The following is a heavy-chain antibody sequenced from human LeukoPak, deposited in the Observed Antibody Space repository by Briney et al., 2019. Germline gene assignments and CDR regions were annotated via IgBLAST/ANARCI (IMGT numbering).Heavy chain of an antibody. D-gene: IGHD3-10*01. CDR1: GFTFSSYA. J-gene: IGHJ4*02. CDR2: ISYDGSNK. V-gene: IGHV3-30*04. CDR3: AKTMVRGVITPYYFDY. Sequence: PGRSLRLSCAASGFTFSSYAMHWVRQAPGKGLEWVAVISYDGSNKYYADSVKGRFTISRDNSKNTLYLQMNSLRAEDTAVYYCAKTMVRGVITPYYFDYWGQGILVTVSS.